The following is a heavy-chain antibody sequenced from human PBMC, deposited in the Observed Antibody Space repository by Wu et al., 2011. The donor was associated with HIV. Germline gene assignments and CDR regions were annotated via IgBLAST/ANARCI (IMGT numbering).Heavy chain of an antibody. Sequence: QVQLVQSGAEVKKPGSSVKVSCKASGGTFSSYAISWVRQAPGQGLEWMGGIIPIFGAANYAQKFQGRVTITTHESTTTAYMQLSSLRSEDTAVYYYARDPGIAATGMFGWGQGTLVTVSS. D-gene: IGHD6-13*01. V-gene: IGHV1-69*05. CDR1: GGTFSSYA. CDR2: IIPIFGAA. J-gene: IGHJ4*02. CDR3: ARDPGIAATGMFG.